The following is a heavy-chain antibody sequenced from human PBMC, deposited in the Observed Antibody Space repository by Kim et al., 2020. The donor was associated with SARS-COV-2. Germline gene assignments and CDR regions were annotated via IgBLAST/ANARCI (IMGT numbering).Heavy chain of an antibody. CDR3: AKDRGYSSSPYYFDY. Sequence: GGSLRLSCAASGFTFSSYAMSWVRQAPGKGLEWVSAISGSGGSTYYADSVKGRFTISRDNSKNTLYLQMNSLRAEDMAVYYCAKDRGYSSSPYYFDYWGQGTLVTVSS. CDR2: ISGSGGST. J-gene: IGHJ4*02. D-gene: IGHD6-13*01. CDR1: GFTFSSYA. V-gene: IGHV3-23*01.